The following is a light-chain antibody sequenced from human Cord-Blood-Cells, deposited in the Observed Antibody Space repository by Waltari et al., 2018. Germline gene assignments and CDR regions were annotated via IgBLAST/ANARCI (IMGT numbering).Light chain of an antibody. V-gene: IGKV1-39*01. CDR2: AAS. J-gene: IGKJ5*01. CDR1: QSIRSY. Sequence: DIQMTQSPSSLSASVGDRVTITCRSSQSIRSYLNWYQQKPGKAPKLLIYAASSLQSGVPSRFSGSGTGTDFTRTIISLQPEDFATYYCQQSYSTPRTFGQGTRLEIK. CDR3: QQSYSTPRT.